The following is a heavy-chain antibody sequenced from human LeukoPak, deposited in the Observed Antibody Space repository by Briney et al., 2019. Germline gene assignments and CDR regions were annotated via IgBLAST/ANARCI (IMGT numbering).Heavy chain of an antibody. CDR1: GGSFSGYY. J-gene: IGHJ4*02. V-gene: IGHV4-34*01. Sequence: PSETLSLTCAVYGGSFSGYYWSWIRQPPGKGLEWIGEINHSGSTNYNPSLKSRVTISVDTSKNQFSLKLSSVTAADTAVYYCASGTTYGGDFDYWGQGTLVTVSS. CDR3: ASGTTYGGDFDY. CDR2: INHSGST. D-gene: IGHD4-23*01.